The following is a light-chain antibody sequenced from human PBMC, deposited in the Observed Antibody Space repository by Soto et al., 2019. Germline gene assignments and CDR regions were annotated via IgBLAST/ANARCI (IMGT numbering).Light chain of an antibody. V-gene: IGLV2-23*02. CDR2: EVT. J-gene: IGLJ3*02. CDR1: NSDVGNYNL. Sequence: QSALTQPASVSGYPGQSITISCTGTNSDVGNYNLVSWYQQHPGKAPKLMMYEVTKRPSGVSNRFSGSKSGNTASLTISGLQAEDEADYYCCSYAGSATWVFGGGTKLTVL. CDR3: CSYAGSATWV.